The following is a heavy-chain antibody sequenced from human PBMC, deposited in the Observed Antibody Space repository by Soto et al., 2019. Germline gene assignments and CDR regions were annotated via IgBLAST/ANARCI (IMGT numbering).Heavy chain of an antibody. D-gene: IGHD1-26*01. CDR2: ISSSSSYI. CDR1: GFTFSSYS. CDR3: ARSRKEWELFDY. J-gene: IGHJ4*02. V-gene: IGHV3-21*01. Sequence: EVQLVESGGGLVKPGGSLRLSCAASGFTFSSYSMNWVRQAPGTGLEWVSSISSSSSYIYYADSVKGRFTISRDNAKNSLYLQMNSLRAEDTAVYYCARSRKEWELFDYWGQGTLVTVSS.